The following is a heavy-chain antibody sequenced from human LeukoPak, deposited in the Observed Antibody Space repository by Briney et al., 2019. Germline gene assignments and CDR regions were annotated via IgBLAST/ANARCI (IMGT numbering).Heavy chain of an antibody. CDR1: GYSFTNYW. CDR3: ARQIEGTTVMAADY. J-gene: IGHJ4*02. CDR2: IYPGDSDT. Sequence: PGESLKISCKASGYSFTNYWIGWVRQMPGKGLEWVGIIYPGDSDTRYSPSFQGQVTISADKSISTAYLQWSSLKASDTAMYYCARQIEGTTVMAADYWGQGTLLTVSS. V-gene: IGHV5-51*01. D-gene: IGHD4-17*01.